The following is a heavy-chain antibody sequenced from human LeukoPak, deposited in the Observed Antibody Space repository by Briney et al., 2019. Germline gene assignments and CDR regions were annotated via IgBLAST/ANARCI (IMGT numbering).Heavy chain of an antibody. CDR3: ASKPPMFSSGWYR. CDR2: IYYSGSA. V-gene: IGHV4-39*01. D-gene: IGHD6-19*01. CDR1: GGSISSSSYY. J-gene: IGHJ4*02. Sequence: PSETLSLTCTVSGGSISSSSYYWGWIRQPPGKGLEWIGSIYYSGSAYYNPSLKSRVTISVDTSKNQFSLKLSSVTAADTAVYCCASKPPMFSSGWYRWGQGTLVTVSS.